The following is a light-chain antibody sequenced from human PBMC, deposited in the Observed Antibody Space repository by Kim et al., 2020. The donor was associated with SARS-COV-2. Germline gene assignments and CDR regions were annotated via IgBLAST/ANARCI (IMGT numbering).Light chain of an antibody. V-gene: IGLV3-21*04. CDR2: SDS. CDR3: QMWDSDSDHWV. J-gene: IGLJ3*02. Sequence: SYELTQPPSVSVAPGKAARITCGGNNIGSKSVHWCQQKPGQAPVLVIYSDSDRPSGIPERFSGSNSANTATLTISRVEARDEADYYCQMWDSDSDHWVFGGGTKLTVL. CDR1: NIGSKS.